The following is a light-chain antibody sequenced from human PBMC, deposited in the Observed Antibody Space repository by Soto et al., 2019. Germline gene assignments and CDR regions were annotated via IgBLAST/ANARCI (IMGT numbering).Light chain of an antibody. CDR2: DAS. CDR3: QQRSNG. CDR1: QSVSSY. Sequence: EIVLTQSPATLSLSPGERATLSCRASQSVSSYLAWYQQKPGQAPRLLIYDASNRATGIPARFSGSGSGTDFTPTISSLEPEDFAVYYCQQRSNGFGQGTRLEIK. J-gene: IGKJ5*01. V-gene: IGKV3-11*01.